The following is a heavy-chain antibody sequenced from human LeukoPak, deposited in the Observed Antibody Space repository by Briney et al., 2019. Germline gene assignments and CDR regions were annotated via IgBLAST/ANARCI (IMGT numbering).Heavy chain of an antibody. J-gene: IGHJ5*02. CDR1: GGPISSSNW. V-gene: IGHV4-4*07. CDR2: IYTSGST. D-gene: IGHD4-11*01. Sequence: SETPSLTCAVSGGPISSSNWWSWIRQPAGKGLEWFGRIYTSGSTNYNPSLKSRVTMSVDTSKNQFSLKVSSVTAADTAVYYCARGPTTVTTGTWFDPWGQGTLVTVSS. CDR3: ARGPTTVTTGTWFDP.